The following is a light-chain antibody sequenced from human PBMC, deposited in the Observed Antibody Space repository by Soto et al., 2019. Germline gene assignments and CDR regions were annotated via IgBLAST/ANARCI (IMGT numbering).Light chain of an antibody. CDR3: LLYFSPDRYT. J-gene: IGKJ2*01. CDR2: GAS. V-gene: IGKV3-20*01. Sequence: EIVLTQTPGTLSLSPGERATLSCRASQSVTSSHLAWYQQKPGQAPRLLIYGASTRATGIPDRFSVSGSDTDFSLTIRRLDPEDFAMYYCLLYFSPDRYTFGPGPKCRSN. CDR1: QSVTSSH.